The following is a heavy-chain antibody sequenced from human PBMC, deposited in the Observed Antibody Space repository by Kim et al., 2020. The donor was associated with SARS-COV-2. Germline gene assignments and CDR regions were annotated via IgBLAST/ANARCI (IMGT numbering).Heavy chain of an antibody. Sequence: GVSLRLSCAASGFTFSSYGMHWVRQAPGKGLEWVAVISYDGSNKYYADSVKGRFTISRDNSKNTLYLQMNSLRAEDTAVYYCAKDVGRYAAAAGLFDYWGQGTLVTVSS. V-gene: IGHV3-30*18. CDR2: ISYDGSNK. CDR3: AKDVGRYAAAAGLFDY. J-gene: IGHJ4*02. CDR1: GFTFSSYG. D-gene: IGHD6-13*01.